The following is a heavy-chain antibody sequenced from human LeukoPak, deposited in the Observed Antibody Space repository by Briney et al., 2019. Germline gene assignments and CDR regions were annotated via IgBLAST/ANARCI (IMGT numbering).Heavy chain of an antibody. Sequence: SQTHSLTCAISGDSVSSNSAAWNWIRQSPSRGLEWLGRTYYRSKWYDDYAVSVKSRITINPDTSKNQFSLQLNSVTPEDTAVYYCARDLVGASTPVRYFDYWGQGTLVTLSS. CDR2: TYYRSKWYD. CDR1: GDSVSSNSAA. CDR3: ARDLVGASTPVRYFDY. V-gene: IGHV6-1*01. J-gene: IGHJ4*02. D-gene: IGHD1-26*01.